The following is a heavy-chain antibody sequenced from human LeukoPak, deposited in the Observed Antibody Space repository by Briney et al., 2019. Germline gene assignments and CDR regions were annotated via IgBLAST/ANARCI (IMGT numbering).Heavy chain of an antibody. CDR2: IGTAAET. CDR3: ARELVGADRGCGMDV. J-gene: IGHJ6*02. CDR1: GFTFSSYD. D-gene: IGHD2-15*01. V-gene: IGHV3-13*04. Sequence: GGSLRLSCAASGFTFSSYDMHWVRQVTGKGLEWVAGIGTAAETFYADSVKGRFTISRQNAKNSLYLQMNRLRAGETAVYYCARELVGADRGCGMDVWGQGTTVTVSS.